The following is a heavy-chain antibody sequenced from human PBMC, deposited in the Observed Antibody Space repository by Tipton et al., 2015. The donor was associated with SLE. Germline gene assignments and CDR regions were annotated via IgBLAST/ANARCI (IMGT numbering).Heavy chain of an antibody. CDR1: GHTFDNDD. CDR3: ARETTETRDGLDV. CDR2: MKFKTGNA. V-gene: IGHV1-8*01. D-gene: IGHD1-1*01. Sequence: QVQLVQSGAEVKEPGASVMVSCKASGHTFDNDDINWVRQATGQGLEWMGWMKFKTGNAGYAQNFQGRVTMTRDTSINTAYMELRNLRSNDTAVYYCARETTETRDGLDVWGQGTTVTVSS. J-gene: IGHJ6*02.